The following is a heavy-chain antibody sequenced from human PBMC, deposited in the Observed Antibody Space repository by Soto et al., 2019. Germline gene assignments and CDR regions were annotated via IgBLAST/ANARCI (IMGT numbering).Heavy chain of an antibody. CDR1: GGTFSSYA. Sequence: ASVKVSCKASGGTFSSYAISWVRQAPGQGLEWMGGIIPIFGTANYAQKFQGRVTITADKSTSTAYMELSSLRSEDTAVYYCARDRLKRGYSRHYFDYWGQGTLVTVSS. CDR2: IIPIFGTA. V-gene: IGHV1-69*06. J-gene: IGHJ4*02. D-gene: IGHD5-18*01. CDR3: ARDRLKRGYSRHYFDY.